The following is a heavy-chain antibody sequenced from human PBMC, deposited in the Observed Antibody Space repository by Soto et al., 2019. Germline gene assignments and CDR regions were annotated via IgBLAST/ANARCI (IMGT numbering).Heavy chain of an antibody. Sequence: XSVKVCCRSSGCTFTSYDIHLVRQATGQGLECMGWMKPNSGNTGYAQKFQVRVTMTRNTSISTAYMELSSLRSEDTAVYYCARGGRSHYYDFWSGYSPKYYYYYGMDVWAQGTTVTVSS. D-gene: IGHD3-3*01. CDR1: GCTFTSYD. CDR3: ARGGRSHYYDFWSGYSPKYYYYYGMDV. CDR2: MKPNSGNT. J-gene: IGHJ6*02. V-gene: IGHV1-8*01.